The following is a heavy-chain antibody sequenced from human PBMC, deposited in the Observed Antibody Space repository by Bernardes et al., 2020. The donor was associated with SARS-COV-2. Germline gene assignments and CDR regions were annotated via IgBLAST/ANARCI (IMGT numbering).Heavy chain of an antibody. V-gene: IGHV3-64D*06. J-gene: IGHJ1*01. D-gene: IGHD3-10*01. CDR3: VKVLLWFGES. CDR1: GFTFSSFG. CDR2: ISADGNSP. Sequence: GGSLRLSCSASGFTFSSFGMHWVRQAPGKRLEYVSAISADGNSPYYADSVKDRFTISRDNSKNTLYLQMSSLRPDDTAVYYCVKVLLWFGESWGQGTLVTVSS.